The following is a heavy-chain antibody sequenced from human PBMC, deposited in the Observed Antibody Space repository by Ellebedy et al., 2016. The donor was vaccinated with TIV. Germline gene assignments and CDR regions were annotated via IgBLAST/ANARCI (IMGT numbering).Heavy chain of an antibody. CDR3: ARAHYYDTSGYSALRAFDI. D-gene: IGHD3-22*01. Sequence: GGSLRLSCAASGFTVSTYSMNWVRQAPGKGLEWVSYISSSGRTIYYAKSVEGRFTISRDNAKNSLFLQMDSLRDEDTAIYYCARAHYYDTSGYSALRAFDIWGQGTMVTVSS. J-gene: IGHJ3*02. CDR2: ISSSGRTI. V-gene: IGHV3-48*02. CDR1: GFTVSTYS.